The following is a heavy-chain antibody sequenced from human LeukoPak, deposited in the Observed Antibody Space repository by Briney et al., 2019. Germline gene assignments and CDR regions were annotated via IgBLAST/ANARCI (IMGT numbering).Heavy chain of an antibody. CDR2: INHSRST. D-gene: IGHD2-2*02. CDR3: ARGPWDVVVPAAIGYFDY. Sequence: PSETLSLTCAVYGGSFSGYYWSWIRQPPGKGLEWIGEINHSRSTNYNPSLKSRVTISVDTSKNQFPLKLSSVTAADTAVYYCARGPWDVVVPAAIGYFDYWGQGTLVTVSS. V-gene: IGHV4-34*01. CDR1: GGSFSGYY. J-gene: IGHJ4*02.